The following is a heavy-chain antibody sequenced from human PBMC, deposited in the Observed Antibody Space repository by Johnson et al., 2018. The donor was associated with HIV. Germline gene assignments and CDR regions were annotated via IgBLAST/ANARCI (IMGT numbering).Heavy chain of an antibody. CDR2: IRSKTDGGTT. V-gene: IGHV3-15*01. D-gene: IGHD5-24*01. CDR1: GFTFSSYW. J-gene: IGHJ3*02. CDR3: SREVYKMTAFDI. Sequence: VQLVESGGGVVQPGRSLRLSCAASGFTFSSYWMTWVRQAPGKGLEWVGRIRSKTDGGTTEYAAPVKGRFTISRDDSKNTLYLQMNSLKTEDTGVYYCSREVYKMTAFDIWGQGTVVTVSS.